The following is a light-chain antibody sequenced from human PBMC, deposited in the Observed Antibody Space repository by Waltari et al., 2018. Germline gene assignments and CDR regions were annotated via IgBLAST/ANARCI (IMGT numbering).Light chain of an antibody. J-gene: IGKJ2*01. V-gene: IGKV3-15*01. CDR3: QQYNNWPPMYT. CDR1: QSVSDN. Sequence: EIVLTQSPATLSVSPGERATLSCRTSQSVSDNLAWYQQKPGQAPRPLIYGASSRATGITARFSGSGSGTEFTLTISNMQSEDFAVYYCQQYNNWPPMYTFGQGTKLEIK. CDR2: GAS.